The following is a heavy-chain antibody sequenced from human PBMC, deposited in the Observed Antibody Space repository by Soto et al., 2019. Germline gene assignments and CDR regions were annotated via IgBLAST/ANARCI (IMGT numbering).Heavy chain of an antibody. CDR3: ALPYFFDSSRTPWWGVY. CDR2: INSDRSTI. J-gene: IGHJ4*02. CDR1: GFNFSPFW. D-gene: IGHD3-22*01. V-gene: IGHV3-74*01. Sequence: GGSLRLSCAASGFNFSPFWMHWVRQAPGKGLVWVSHINSDRSTIVYADSVKGRFTISRDNAKNTLYLQMNSLRAEDTAVYFCALPYFFDSSRTPWWGVYWCQGTLLTVSS.